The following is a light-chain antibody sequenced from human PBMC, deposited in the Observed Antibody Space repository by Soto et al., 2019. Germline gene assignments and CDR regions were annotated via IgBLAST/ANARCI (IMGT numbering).Light chain of an antibody. Sequence: VMTQSPATLSVSAGERATLSCRASQSISTNLAWYQQRTGQAPRLLIYGESTRESGVPDRLSGSGSGTDLNLTISSLQAEDVAVYYCQKYYSTPPTCGQGTKVDIK. CDR2: GES. CDR3: QKYYSTPPT. J-gene: IGKJ1*01. CDR1: QSISTN. V-gene: IGKV3-15*01.